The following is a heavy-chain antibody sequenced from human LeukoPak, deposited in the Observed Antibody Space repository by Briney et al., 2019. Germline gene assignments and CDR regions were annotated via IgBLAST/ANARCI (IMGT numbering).Heavy chain of an antibody. Sequence: GGSLRLSCVGSGFTFSSYSMSWVRQAPGKGLEWVSAISGSGGSTYYADSVKGRFTISRDNSKNTLYLQMHSLRAEDTAVYYCAGRGSGSYFDYWGQGTLVTVSS. CDR1: GFTFSSYS. CDR2: ISGSGGST. J-gene: IGHJ4*02. CDR3: AGRGSGSYFDY. D-gene: IGHD3-10*01. V-gene: IGHV3-23*01.